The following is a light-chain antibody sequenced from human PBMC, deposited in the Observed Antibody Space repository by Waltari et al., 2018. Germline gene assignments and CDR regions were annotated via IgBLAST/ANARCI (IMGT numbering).Light chain of an antibody. J-gene: IGLJ2*01. V-gene: IGLV2-14*03. CDR1: SSDVGGYNY. Sequence: QSALTQPASVSGSPGQSITTSCTGTSSDVGGYNYVSWYQQHPGKAPKVMIYDVSNRPSGVSNRFSGSKSGNTASLTISGLQAEDEAEYYCSSHTSNSVVVFGGGTKLTVL. CDR2: DVS. CDR3: SSHTSNSVVV.